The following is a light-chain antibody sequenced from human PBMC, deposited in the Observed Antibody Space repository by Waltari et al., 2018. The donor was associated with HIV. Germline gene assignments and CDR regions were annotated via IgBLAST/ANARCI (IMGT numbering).Light chain of an antibody. CDR1: QSISSW. J-gene: IGKJ2*04. V-gene: IGKV1-5*03. CDR2: KAS. Sequence: DIQMTQSPSTLSASVGDRVTITCRASQSISSWLAWYQQKPGKAPKLLIYKASSLESGVPSRFSGSGSGTGFTLTSSSLQPDDFATYYCQQYKSYPGSFGQGTKLEIK. CDR3: QQYKSYPGS.